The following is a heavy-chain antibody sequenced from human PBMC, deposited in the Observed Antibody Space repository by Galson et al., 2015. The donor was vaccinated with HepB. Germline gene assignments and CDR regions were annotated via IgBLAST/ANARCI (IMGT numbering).Heavy chain of an antibody. J-gene: IGHJ4*02. V-gene: IGHV4-34*01. D-gene: IGHD6-13*01. Sequence: ETLSLTCAVYGGSFSGYYWSWIRQPPGKGLEWIGEINHSGSTNYNPSLKSRVTISVDTSKNQFSLKLSSVTAADTAVYYCARRSIAAAGFHYWGQGTLVTVSS. CDR1: GGSFSGYY. CDR2: INHSGST. CDR3: ARRSIAAAGFHY.